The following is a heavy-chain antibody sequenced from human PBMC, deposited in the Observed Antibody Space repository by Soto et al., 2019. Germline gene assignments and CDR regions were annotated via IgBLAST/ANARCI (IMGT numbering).Heavy chain of an antibody. D-gene: IGHD2-2*01. CDR2: ISGSSSYI. Sequence: EVQLVESGGGLVKPGGSLRLSCAASGFSFSDYSMNWVRQAPGKGLEWVSSISGSSSYIYYADSLKGRVTVSRDNAEKSLYLQMNSLRAEDTAVYYCARYGAYCSGTGCRDYYHYMDVWGKVTTVTVSS. CDR1: GFSFSDYS. CDR3: ARYGAYCSGTGCRDYYHYMDV. V-gene: IGHV3-21*01. J-gene: IGHJ6*03.